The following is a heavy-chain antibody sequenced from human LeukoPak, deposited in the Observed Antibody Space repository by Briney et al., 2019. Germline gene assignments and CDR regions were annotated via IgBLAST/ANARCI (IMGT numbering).Heavy chain of an antibody. V-gene: IGHV4-59*01. CDR1: GGSISSYY. Sequence: PSETLSLTCTVSGGSISSYYWSWIRQPPGKGLEWIGYIYYSGSTNYNPSLKSRVTISVDTSKNQFSLKLSSVTAADTAVYYCARGNRGAFYGMDVWGQGTTVTVSS. CDR3: ARGNRGAFYGMDV. D-gene: IGHD1-26*01. J-gene: IGHJ6*02. CDR2: IYYSGST.